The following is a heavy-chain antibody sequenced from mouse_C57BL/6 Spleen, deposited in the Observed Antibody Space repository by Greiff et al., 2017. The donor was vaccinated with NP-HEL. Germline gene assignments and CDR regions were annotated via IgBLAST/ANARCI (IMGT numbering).Heavy chain of an antibody. CDR2: ISDGGSYT. Sequence: EVKVVESGGGLVKPGGSLKLSCAASGFTFSSYAMSWVRQTPEKRLEWVATISDGGSYTYYPDNVKGRFTISRDNAKNNLYLQMSHLKSEDTAMYYCARDQGPFDYWGQGTTLTVSS. CDR3: ARDQGPFDY. V-gene: IGHV5-4*01. CDR1: GFTFSSYA. D-gene: IGHD3-3*01. J-gene: IGHJ2*01.